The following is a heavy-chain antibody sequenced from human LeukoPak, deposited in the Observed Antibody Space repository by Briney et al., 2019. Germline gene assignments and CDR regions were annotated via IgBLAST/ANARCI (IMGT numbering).Heavy chain of an antibody. CDR2: IWYDGSNK. CDR3: ARVGRAYSSGRYYFDY. J-gene: IGHJ4*02. D-gene: IGHD6-19*01. V-gene: IGHV3-33*01. Sequence: GGSLRLSCAASGFTFSSYSMHWVRQAPGKGLEWVAVIWYDGSNKYYADSVKGRFTISRDNSKNTLYLQMNSLRAEDTAVYYCARVGRAYSSGRYYFDYWGQGTLVTVSS. CDR1: GFTFSSYS.